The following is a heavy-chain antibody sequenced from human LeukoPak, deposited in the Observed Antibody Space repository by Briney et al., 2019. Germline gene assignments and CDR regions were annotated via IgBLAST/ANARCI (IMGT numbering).Heavy chain of an antibody. CDR1: GGSFSGYY. V-gene: IGHV4-34*01. J-gene: IGHJ4*02. Sequence: NSSETLSLTCAVYGGSFSGYYWSWIRQPPGKGLEWIGEINHSGSTNYNPSLKSRVTISVDTSKNQFSLKLSSVTAADTAVYYCARDQTGDYWGQGTLVTVSS. CDR3: ARDQTGDY. CDR2: INHSGST.